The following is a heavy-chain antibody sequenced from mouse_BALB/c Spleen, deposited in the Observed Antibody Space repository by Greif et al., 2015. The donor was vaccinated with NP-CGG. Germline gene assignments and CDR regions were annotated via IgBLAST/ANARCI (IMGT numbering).Heavy chain of an antibody. CDR3: ARNYYGSSYYAMDY. CDR1: GFSLTSYG. V-gene: IGHV2-2*02. J-gene: IGHJ4*01. D-gene: IGHD1-1*01. Sequence: VQLQQSGPGLVQPSQSLSITCTVSGFSLTSYGVHWVRQSPGKGLEWLGVIWSGGSTDYNAAFISRLSISKDNSKSXVFFKMNSLQANDTAIYYCARNYYGSSYYAMDYWGQGTSVPVSS. CDR2: IWSGGST.